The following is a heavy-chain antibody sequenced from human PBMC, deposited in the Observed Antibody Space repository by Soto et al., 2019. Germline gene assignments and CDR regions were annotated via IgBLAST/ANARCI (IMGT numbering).Heavy chain of an antibody. D-gene: IGHD3-3*01. CDR3: TTDYARITIFGVVIRYYMDV. V-gene: IGHV3-15*01. Sequence: GGSLRLSCAASGFTFSNAWMSWVRQAPGKGLEWVGRIKSKTDGGTTDYAAPVKGRFTISRDDSKNTLYLQMNSLKTEDTAVYYFTTDYARITIFGVVIRYYMDVWGKGTTVTVSS. J-gene: IGHJ6*03. CDR2: IKSKTDGGTT. CDR1: GFTFSNAW.